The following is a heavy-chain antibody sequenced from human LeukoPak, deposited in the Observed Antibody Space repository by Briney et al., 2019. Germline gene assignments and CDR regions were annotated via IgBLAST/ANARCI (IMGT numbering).Heavy chain of an antibody. V-gene: IGHV4-34*01. Sequence: SETLSLTCAVYGGSFSGYYWSWIRQPPGKGLGWIGEINHSGSTNYNPSLKSRVTISVDTSKNQFSLKLSSVTAADTAVYYCARFDYYGSGSIDYWGQGTLVTVSS. CDR3: ARFDYYGSGSIDY. CDR1: GGSFSGYY. D-gene: IGHD3-10*01. J-gene: IGHJ4*02. CDR2: INHSGST.